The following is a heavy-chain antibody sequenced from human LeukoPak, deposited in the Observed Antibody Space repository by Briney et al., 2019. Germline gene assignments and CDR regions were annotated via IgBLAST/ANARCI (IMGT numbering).Heavy chain of an antibody. V-gene: IGHV3-15*01. CDR1: GFTFSNAW. CDR2: IKSKTDGGTT. J-gene: IGHJ4*02. D-gene: IGHD4-17*01. Sequence: PGGSLRLSCAASGFTFSNAWMSWVRQAPGKGLEWVGRIKSKTDGGTTDYAAPVKGRFTISRDDSKNTLYLQMNSLKTEDTAVYYCATILEHGDYVGFDYWGQGTLVTVSS. CDR3: ATILEHGDYVGFDY.